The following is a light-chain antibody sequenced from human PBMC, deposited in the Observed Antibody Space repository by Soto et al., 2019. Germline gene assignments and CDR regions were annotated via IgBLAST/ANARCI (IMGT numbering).Light chain of an antibody. V-gene: IGLV2-14*01. CDR3: SYYKGSTTCF. CDR2: DVS. J-gene: IGLJ1*01. Sequence: QSALTQPASVSGSPGQSITISCTGTSSDVGGYNYVSWYQQHPGKAPKLMIYDVSNRPSGVSNRFSGSKSGNTASLTFFGLQAEDEADYYCSYYKGSTTCFFGPGTKVPVL. CDR1: SSDVGGYNY.